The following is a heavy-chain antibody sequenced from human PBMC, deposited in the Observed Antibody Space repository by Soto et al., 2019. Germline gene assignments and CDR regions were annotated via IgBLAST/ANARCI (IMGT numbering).Heavy chain of an antibody. CDR2: IYYSGST. Sequence: SETLSLTCTVSGGSISSYYWSWIRQPPGKGLEWIGYIYYSGSTNYNPSLKSRVTISVDTSKNQFSLKLSSVTAADTAVYYCARGGDVGYEYYYGMDVWGQGTTVTVSS. V-gene: IGHV4-59*01. CDR1: GGSISSYY. J-gene: IGHJ6*02. CDR3: ARGGDVGYEYYYGMDV. D-gene: IGHD5-12*01.